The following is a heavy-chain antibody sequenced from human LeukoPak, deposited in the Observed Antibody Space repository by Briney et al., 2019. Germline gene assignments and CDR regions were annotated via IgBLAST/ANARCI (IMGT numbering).Heavy chain of an antibody. Sequence: SVKVSCKASGGTFSSYAISWVRQAPGQGLEWMGGIIPIFGTANYAQKFQGRVTITTDESTSTAYMELSSLRSEDTAVYYCARCCPTRKRVDAFDIWGQGTMVTVSS. V-gene: IGHV1-69*05. CDR3: ARCCPTRKRVDAFDI. J-gene: IGHJ3*02. CDR1: GGTFSSYA. CDR2: IIPIFGTA. D-gene: IGHD1-14*01.